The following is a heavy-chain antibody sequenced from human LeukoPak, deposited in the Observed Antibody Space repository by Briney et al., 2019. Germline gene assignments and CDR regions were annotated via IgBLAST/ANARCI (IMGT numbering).Heavy chain of an antibody. J-gene: IGHJ4*02. CDR1: GYTFTGYY. V-gene: IGHV1-2*06. CDR2: INPNSGGT. D-gene: IGHD2-15*01. Sequence: ASVKVSCKASGYTFTGYYMHWVRQAPGQGLEWMGRINPNSGGTNYAQKFQGRVTMTRDTSISTAYMELSGLRSDDTAVFYCARICSGGSCYRDYWGQGTLVTVSS. CDR3: ARICSGGSCYRDY.